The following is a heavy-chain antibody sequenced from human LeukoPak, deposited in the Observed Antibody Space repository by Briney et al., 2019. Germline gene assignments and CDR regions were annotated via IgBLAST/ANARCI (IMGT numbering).Heavy chain of an antibody. Sequence: SETLPLTCAVYGGSFSGYYWSWIRQPPGKGLEWIGEINHSGSTNYNPSPKSRVTISVDTSKNQSSLKLSSVTAADTAVYYCARSITMIVVVFDYWGQGTLVTVSS. CDR2: INHSGST. D-gene: IGHD3-22*01. V-gene: IGHV4-34*01. CDR1: GGSFSGYY. CDR3: ARSITMIVVVFDY. J-gene: IGHJ4*02.